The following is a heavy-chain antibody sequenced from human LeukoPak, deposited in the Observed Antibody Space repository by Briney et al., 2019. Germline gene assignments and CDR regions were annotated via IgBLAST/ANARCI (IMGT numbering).Heavy chain of an antibody. Sequence: SETLSLTCSVSGGSLSTYSWSWVRQSPGKRLEWIGYIYYGGTTNYNPSLKSRVTIPADTAKNQFSLRLRSVTAADTAIYYCARDTTVASGMQHWGQGTLVTVSS. J-gene: IGHJ4*02. V-gene: IGHV4-59*01. CDR3: ARDTTVASGMQH. CDR1: GGSLSTYS. D-gene: IGHD4-23*01. CDR2: IYYGGTT.